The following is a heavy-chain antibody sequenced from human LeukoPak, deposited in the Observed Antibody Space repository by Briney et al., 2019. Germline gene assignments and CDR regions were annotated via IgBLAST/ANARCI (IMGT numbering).Heavy chain of an antibody. CDR3: VGGGDYFDY. V-gene: IGHV1-2*02. CDR2: INPNSGGT. D-gene: IGHD3-16*01. Sequence: ASVTVSCTASGYTFTVYYMHWVRQAPGQGLEWMGWINPNSGGTNYAQKFQGRVTMTRDTAISTAYMELSRLRSDDTAVYYCVGGGDYFDYWGQGTLVTVSS. CDR1: GYTFTVYY. J-gene: IGHJ4*02.